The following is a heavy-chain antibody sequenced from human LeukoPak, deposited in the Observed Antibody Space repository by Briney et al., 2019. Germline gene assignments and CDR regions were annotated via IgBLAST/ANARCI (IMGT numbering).Heavy chain of an antibody. Sequence: GGSLRLSCAASGFTLSSYSMNWVRQAPGKGLEWVSFISSSSSYIYYADSVNGRFTISRDNAKNSLYLQMSSLRAEDTAVYYCARVDFWSFAPWGQGTLVTASS. CDR1: GFTLSSYS. V-gene: IGHV3-21*01. CDR2: ISSSSSYI. CDR3: ARVDFWSFAP. J-gene: IGHJ5*02. D-gene: IGHD3-3*01.